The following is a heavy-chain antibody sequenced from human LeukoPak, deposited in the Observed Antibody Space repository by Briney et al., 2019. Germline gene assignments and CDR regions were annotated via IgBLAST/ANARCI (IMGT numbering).Heavy chain of an antibody. D-gene: IGHD3-22*01. CDR2: IYTSGST. CDR1: GGSISSYY. V-gene: IGHV4-4*07. J-gene: IGHJ3*02. CDR3: ARERPTGYYYDSSGYYVDAFDI. Sequence: PSETLSLTCTVSGGSISSYYWSWTRQPAGKGLEWIGRIYTSGSTNYNPSLKSRVTMSVDTSKNQFSLKLSSVTAADTAVYYCARERPTGYYYDSSGYYVDAFDIWGQGTMVTVSS.